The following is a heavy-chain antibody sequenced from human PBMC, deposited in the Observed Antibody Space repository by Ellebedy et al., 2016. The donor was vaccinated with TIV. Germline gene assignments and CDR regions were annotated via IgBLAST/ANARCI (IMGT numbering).Heavy chain of an antibody. Sequence: AASVKVSCKASGGTFSSYAISWVRQAPGQGLEWMGGIIPIFGTANYAQKFQGRVTITADESTSTAYMELSSLRSEDTAVYYCAKDAREKAQISWEHESWGQGTLVTVSS. CDR2: IIPIFGTA. J-gene: IGHJ5*02. D-gene: IGHD5-24*01. V-gene: IGHV1-69*13. CDR3: AKDAREKAQISWEHES. CDR1: GGTFSSYA.